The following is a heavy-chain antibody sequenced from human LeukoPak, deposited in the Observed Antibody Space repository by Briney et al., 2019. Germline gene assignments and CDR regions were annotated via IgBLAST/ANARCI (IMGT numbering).Heavy chain of an antibody. D-gene: IGHD4-17*01. CDR3: SSGLSVLRSNNTPVDY. CDR1: GFTFSGSA. Sequence: GGSLRLSCAASGFTFSGSAMHWVRQASGKGLEWVGRIRSKANNYATAYAASVKGRYTISRDDSKNTAYLQMNSLKTGDTAVYFCSSGLSVLRSNNTPVDYWGQGTLVTVSS. CDR2: IRSKANNYAT. V-gene: IGHV3-73*01. J-gene: IGHJ4*02.